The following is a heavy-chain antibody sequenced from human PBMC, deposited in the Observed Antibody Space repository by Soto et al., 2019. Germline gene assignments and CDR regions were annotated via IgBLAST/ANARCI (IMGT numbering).Heavy chain of an antibody. V-gene: IGHV4-4*02. D-gene: IGHD3-22*01. J-gene: IGHJ4*02. Sequence: QVQLQESGPGLVKPSGTLSLTCAVSGDSINDSNWWGWVRQPRGKGLEWIGEIFHSGSTKYNPSLKSRLTTSGNESKNQLSLNLSSVPAADTAVYYCARAGFYDSSGYYFWLLDYWGQGTLVTVSS. CDR1: GDSINDSNW. CDR3: ARAGFYDSSGYYFWLLDY. CDR2: IFHSGST.